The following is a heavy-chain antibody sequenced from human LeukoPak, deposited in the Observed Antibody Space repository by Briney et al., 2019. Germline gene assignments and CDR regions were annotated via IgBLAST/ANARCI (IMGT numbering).Heavy chain of an antibody. V-gene: IGHV4-30-4*01. CDR2: ISYSGST. D-gene: IGHD3-22*01. Sequence: SETLSLTCTLSGGSISSYYWSWVRQPPQKGLEWIGYISYSGSTYYNPSLKSRVTISIDTSKNQFSLKLSSVTAADTAVYYCAREPHSSGYYPGGHYWGQGTLVTVSS. CDR1: GGSISSYY. CDR3: AREPHSSGYYPGGHY. J-gene: IGHJ4*02.